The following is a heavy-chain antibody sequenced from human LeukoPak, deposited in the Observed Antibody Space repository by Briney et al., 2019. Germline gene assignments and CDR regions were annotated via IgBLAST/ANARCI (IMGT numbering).Heavy chain of an antibody. CDR3: ARGSRLSDYYYYGMDV. J-gene: IGHJ6*02. CDR1: GYTFTSYA. V-gene: IGHV1-3*01. CDR2: INAGNGNT. Sequence: GASVKVSCKASGYTFTSYAMHWVRQAPGLRLEWMGWINAGNGNTKYSQKFQGRVTITRDTSASTAYMELSSLRSEDTAVYYCARGSRLSDYYYYGMDVWGQGTTVTVSS. D-gene: IGHD2-21*01.